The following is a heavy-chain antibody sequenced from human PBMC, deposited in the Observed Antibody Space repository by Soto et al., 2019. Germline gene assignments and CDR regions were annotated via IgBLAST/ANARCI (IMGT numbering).Heavy chain of an antibody. V-gene: IGHV3-23*01. J-gene: IGHJ4*02. D-gene: IGHD2-2*01. CDR3: ATIIIPAATNFY. CDR2: ISGSGGST. CDR1: GITFTAYA. Sequence: EVQLLESGGGLVQPGGSLRLSCAASGITFTAYAMSWVRQAPGKGLEWVSSISGSGGSTYYADSVKGRLTISRDNSKNTLYLQMNSLRAEDTDVYYCATIIIPAATNFYWGQGTLVTVSS.